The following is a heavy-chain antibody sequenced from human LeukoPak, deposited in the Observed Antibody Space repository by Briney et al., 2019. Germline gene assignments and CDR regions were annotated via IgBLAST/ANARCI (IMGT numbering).Heavy chain of an antibody. V-gene: IGHV3-23*01. CDR1: GFIFNNYG. CDR2: ISNDGGGT. CDR3: PRQSYASGWNPFDY. D-gene: IGHD6-19*01. J-gene: IGHJ4*02. Sequence: GGSLRLSCAASGFIFNNYGPIWVRQAPGKGLEWVSAISNDGGGTNYADSAKGRFTISRDNSKNTMFLQMNSLRADDTAVYYCPRQSYASGWNPFDYWGQGILVTVSS.